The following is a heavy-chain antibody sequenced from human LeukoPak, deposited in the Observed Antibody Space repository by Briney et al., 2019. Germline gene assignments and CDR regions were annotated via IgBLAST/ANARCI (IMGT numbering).Heavy chain of an antibody. Sequence: ASVKVSCKASGYTFTNYDINWVRQATGQGLEWMGWMNPNSGNTDYAQKFQGRVTITRNISISTAYVEVSSLRSEDTAMYYCAREFYGDYRGYFDYWGQGTLVTVSS. CDR3: AREFYGDYRGYFDY. D-gene: IGHD4-17*01. V-gene: IGHV1-8*03. CDR2: MNPNSGNT. J-gene: IGHJ4*02. CDR1: GYTFTNYD.